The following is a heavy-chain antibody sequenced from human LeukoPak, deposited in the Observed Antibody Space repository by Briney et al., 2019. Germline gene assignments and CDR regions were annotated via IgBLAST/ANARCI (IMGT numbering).Heavy chain of an antibody. D-gene: IGHD3-16*02. Sequence: GDSLRLSCAASGFTVSSNYMSWVRQAPGKGLEWVSVIYSGGSTYYADSVKGRFTISRDNSKNTLYLQMNSLRAEDTAVYYCARVTLVGDYVWGSYRPRLGYFWGQGTLVTFSS. CDR3: ARVTLVGDYVWGSYRPRLGYF. CDR2: IYSGGST. V-gene: IGHV3-53*01. J-gene: IGHJ4*02. CDR1: GFTVSSNY.